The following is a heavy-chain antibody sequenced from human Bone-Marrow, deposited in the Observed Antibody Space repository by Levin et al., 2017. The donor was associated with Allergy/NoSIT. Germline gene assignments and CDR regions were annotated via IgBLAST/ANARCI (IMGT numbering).Heavy chain of an antibody. Sequence: RPSETLSLTCTVSGDSISGGTYYWSWIRQPAGKGLEWIGRIFRGGSTNYNPSLESRVTISVDTSKNQFSLKLKSVSAADTAVYYCARDALAGDPFMIDFWGQGTLVTVSS. J-gene: IGHJ4*02. CDR2: IFRGGST. V-gene: IGHV4-61*02. CDR1: GDSISGGTYY. CDR3: ARDALAGDPFMIDF. D-gene: IGHD6-19*01.